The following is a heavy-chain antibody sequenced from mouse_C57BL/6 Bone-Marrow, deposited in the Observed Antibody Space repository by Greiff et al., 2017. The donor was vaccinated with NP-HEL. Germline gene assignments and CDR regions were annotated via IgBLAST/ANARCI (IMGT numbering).Heavy chain of an antibody. V-gene: IGHV1-62-2*01. CDR1: GYTFTEYT. CDR2: FYPGSGSI. D-gene: IGHD1-1*01. J-gene: IGHJ4*01. Sequence: VKLMESGAELVKPGASVKLSCKASGYTFTEYTIHWVKQRSGQGLEWIGWFYPGSGSIKYNEKFKDKATLTADKSSSTVYMELSRLTSEDSAVYFCARHEDHGSSSYYAMDYWGQGTSVTVSS. CDR3: ARHEDHGSSSYYAMDY.